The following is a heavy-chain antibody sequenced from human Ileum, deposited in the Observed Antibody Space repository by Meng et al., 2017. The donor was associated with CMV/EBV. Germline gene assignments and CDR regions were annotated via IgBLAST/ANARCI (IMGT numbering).Heavy chain of an antibody. CDR2: INPNSGVT. CDR1: GYTFTDYY. CDR3: ARGPRGWDLTTNYFDS. Sequence: SGYTFTDYYLHWVRQAPGQGLECMGWINPNSGVTNYAQNFQGRVTMTRDTSISTAYMELNRLTSDDTAVYYCARGPRGWDLTTNYFDSWGQGTLVTVSS. J-gene: IGHJ4*02. D-gene: IGHD1-26*01. V-gene: IGHV1-2*02.